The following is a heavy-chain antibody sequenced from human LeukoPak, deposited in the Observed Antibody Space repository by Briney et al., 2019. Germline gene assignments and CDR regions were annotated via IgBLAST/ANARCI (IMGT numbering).Heavy chain of an antibody. D-gene: IGHD6-6*01. J-gene: IGHJ4*02. V-gene: IGHV4-59*01. CDR3: ARDGSGGSSAALDY. CDR1: GGSISSYY. CDR2: IYYSGST. Sequence: SETLSLTCTVSGGSISSYYWSWIRQPPGKGLEWIGYIYYSGSTNYNPSLKSRVTISVDTSKNQFSLKLSSVTAADTPVYYCARDGSGGSSAALDYWGQGTLVTVSS.